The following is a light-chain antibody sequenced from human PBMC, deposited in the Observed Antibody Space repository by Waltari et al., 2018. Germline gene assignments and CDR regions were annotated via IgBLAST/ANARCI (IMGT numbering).Light chain of an antibody. CDR3: CSHRSGNTLGV. J-gene: IGLJ2*01. CDR2: DVA. V-gene: IGLV2-14*03. CDR1: IYDVGGYNY. Sequence: QSALTQPASVSGSPGQSITISCTGTIYDVGGYNYVSWYQQHPGKAPQLLIYDVATRPSGFSDRFAASKSGNTASLTISGLQAEDEAVYCCCSHRSGNTLGVFGGGTKLTVL.